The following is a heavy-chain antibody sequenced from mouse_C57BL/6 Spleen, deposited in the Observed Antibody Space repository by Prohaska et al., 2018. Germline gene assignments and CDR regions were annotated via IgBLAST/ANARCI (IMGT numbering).Heavy chain of an antibody. CDR2: INPYNGGT. CDR3: ARTTMVTHWYFDV. V-gene: IGHV1-19*01. CDR1: GYTFTDYY. D-gene: IGHD2-2*01. Sequence: SVKMSCKASGYTFTDYYMNWVKQSHGKSLEWIGVINPYNGGTSYNQKFKGKATLTVDKSSSTAYMELNSLTSEDSAVYYCARTTMVTHWYFDVWGTGTTVTVSS. J-gene: IGHJ1*03.